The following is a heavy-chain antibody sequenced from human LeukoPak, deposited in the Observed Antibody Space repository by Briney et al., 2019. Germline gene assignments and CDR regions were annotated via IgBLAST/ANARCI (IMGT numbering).Heavy chain of an antibody. CDR1: GFTVSDAW. V-gene: IGHV3-30*18. CDR3: AKQGGYYGSGKPYYYYYGMDV. J-gene: IGHJ6*02. D-gene: IGHD3-10*01. Sequence: GGSLRLSCAASGFTVSDAWMTWVRQAPGKGLEWVAVISYDGSNKYYADSVKGRFTISRDNSKNTLYLQMNSLRAEDTAVYYCAKQGGYYGSGKPYYYYYGMDVWGQGTTVTVSS. CDR2: ISYDGSNK.